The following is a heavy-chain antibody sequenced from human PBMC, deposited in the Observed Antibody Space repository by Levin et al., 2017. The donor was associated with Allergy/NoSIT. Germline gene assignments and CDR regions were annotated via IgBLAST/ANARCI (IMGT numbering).Heavy chain of an antibody. D-gene: IGHD2-21*02. V-gene: IGHV3-23*01. CDR2: ISGSGGST. CDR3: AKDRCGGDCYPGVFDY. CDR1: GFTFSSYA. J-gene: IGHJ4*02. Sequence: QSGGSLRLSCAASGFTFSSYAMSWVRQAPGKGLEWVSAISGSGGSTYYADSVKGRFTISRDNSKNTLYLQMNSLRAEDTAVYYCAKDRCGGDCYPGVFDYWGQGTLVTVSS.